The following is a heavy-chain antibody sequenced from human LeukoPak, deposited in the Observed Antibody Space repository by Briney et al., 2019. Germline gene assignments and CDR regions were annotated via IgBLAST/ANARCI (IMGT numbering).Heavy chain of an antibody. CDR2: LFGSGGSP. Sequence: GGSLRLSCEASGFTFGSHAMYWVRQAPGKGLEWVAGLFGSGGSPHYADPVKGRFTISRDNSRNTVNLQINSLRAEDTAVYYGGKTTVGYSSGQKPAWPVDYWGQGTLVTVSS. CDR3: GKTTVGYSSGQKPAWPVDY. CDR1: GFTFGSHA. D-gene: IGHD5-18*01. V-gene: IGHV3-23*01. J-gene: IGHJ4*02.